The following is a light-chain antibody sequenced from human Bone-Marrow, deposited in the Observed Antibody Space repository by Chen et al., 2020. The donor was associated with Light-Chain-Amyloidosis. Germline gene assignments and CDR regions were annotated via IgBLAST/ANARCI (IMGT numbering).Light chain of an antibody. J-gene: IGLJ3*02. CDR2: EDD. Sequence: NFMLTQPHSVSESPGKTVIISCTRSSGSIATNYVQWYQQRPGSSPTTVIYEDDQRPSGVPDRFSGSIDRSSNSASLTISGLKTEDEAVYCCQSYQGSSQGVFGGGTKLTVL. CDR3: QSYQGSSQGV. CDR1: SGSIATNY. V-gene: IGLV6-57*01.